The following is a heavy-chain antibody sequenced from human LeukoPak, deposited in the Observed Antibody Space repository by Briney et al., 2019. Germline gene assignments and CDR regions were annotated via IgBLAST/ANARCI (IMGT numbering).Heavy chain of an antibody. Sequence: PGRSLRLSCAASGFTFSSYAMHWVRQAPGKGLEWVAVISYDGSNKYYADSVKGRFTISRDNSKNTLYLQMNSLRAEDTAVYYCARDRVVPAATTRYFDYWGQGTLVTVSS. J-gene: IGHJ4*02. CDR1: GFTFSSYA. CDR2: ISYDGSNK. D-gene: IGHD2-2*01. CDR3: ARDRVVPAATTRYFDY. V-gene: IGHV3-30-3*01.